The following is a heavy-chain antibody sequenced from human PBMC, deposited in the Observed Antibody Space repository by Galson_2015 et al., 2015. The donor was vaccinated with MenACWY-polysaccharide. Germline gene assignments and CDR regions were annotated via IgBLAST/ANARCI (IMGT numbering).Heavy chain of an antibody. V-gene: IGHV3-7*01. CDR3: ARDSHYNTLDY. J-gene: IGHJ4*02. CDR2: IKEDGSVK. Sequence: SLRLSCAVSGFTFSSSWMTWVRQAPGTGLEWVANIKEDGSVKNYVDSVRGRFTISRDNALNSVYLQVDSLRAEDTAVYYCARDSHYNTLDYWGQGTLVAVSS. CDR1: GFTFSSSW. D-gene: IGHD1-1*01.